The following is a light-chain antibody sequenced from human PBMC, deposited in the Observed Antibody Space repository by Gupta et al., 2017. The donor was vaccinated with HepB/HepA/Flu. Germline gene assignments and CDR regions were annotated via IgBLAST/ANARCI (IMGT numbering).Light chain of an antibody. J-gene: IGKJ5*01. CDR2: DAS. Sequence: EIVFTQSPATLSLSQGERVTLSCWASQNLNSYLARYQQKPGQAPRLLIYDASNRATGLPARFSGSGSGTEFTLTIRSREAEDFADYYCQHRRNCPITFGQGTQVDIK. CDR3: QHRRNCPIT. CDR1: QNLNSY. V-gene: IGKV3-11*01.